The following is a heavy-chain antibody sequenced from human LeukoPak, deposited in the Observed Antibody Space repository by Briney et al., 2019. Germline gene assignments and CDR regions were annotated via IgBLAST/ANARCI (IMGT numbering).Heavy chain of an antibody. CDR1: GYTFTIYG. V-gene: IGHV1-18*01. D-gene: IGHD6-19*01. Sequence: ASVKVSSTASGYTFTIYGISWVRQAPGQGLEWMGWISAYNGDTNYAQKLQGRVTMTADTSTSTAYMELRSLRSDDTAVYYCARGLQENLAWLQAFSAFDIWGQGTMVTVSS. CDR3: ARGLQENLAWLQAFSAFDI. J-gene: IGHJ3*02. CDR2: ISAYNGDT.